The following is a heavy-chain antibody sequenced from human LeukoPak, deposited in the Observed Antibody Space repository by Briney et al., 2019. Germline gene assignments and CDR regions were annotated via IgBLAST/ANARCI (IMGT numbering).Heavy chain of an antibody. D-gene: IGHD3-16*01. CDR2: IYTSGST. CDR1: GGSISSGSYY. J-gene: IGHJ4*02. Sequence: SQTLSLTCTVSGGSISSGSYYWSWIRQPAGKGLEWIGRIYTSGSTNYNPSLKSRVTISVDTSKNQFSLKLSSVTAADTAVYYCARAPSDYGVDYWGQGTLVTVSS. V-gene: IGHV4-61*02. CDR3: ARAPSDYGVDY.